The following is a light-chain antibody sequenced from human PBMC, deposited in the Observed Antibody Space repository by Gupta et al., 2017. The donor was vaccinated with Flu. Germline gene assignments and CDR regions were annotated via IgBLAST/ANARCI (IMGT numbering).Light chain of an antibody. CDR1: SGDVDGFKF. Sequence: GQSVTLSCTGTSGDVDGFKFLSWYQQHPGKAPKLMIYDVSKRPSGVPDRFFGSQSGSTASLTISGLQPEDEADYFCCSYAGTWVFGGGTKLTVL. V-gene: IGLV2-11*03. J-gene: IGLJ3*02. CDR2: DVS. CDR3: CSYAGTWV.